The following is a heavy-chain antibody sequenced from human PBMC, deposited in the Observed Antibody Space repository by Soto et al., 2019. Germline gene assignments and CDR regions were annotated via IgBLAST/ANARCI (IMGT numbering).Heavy chain of an antibody. CDR2: ISSNGVGT. V-gene: IGHV3-64*01. CDR3: ARRARPDFYYMDV. J-gene: IGHJ6*03. D-gene: IGHD6-6*01. CDR1: GFTLSGHA. Sequence: EVQLAESGGGLAQPGGSLRLSCAASGFTLSGHAMDWVRQAPGKGLEYVSGISSNGVGTYYANSVQGRFTISRDNSKNMVYLQMGSLRPEDMAVYYCARRARPDFYYMDVWGKGTTVTVSS.